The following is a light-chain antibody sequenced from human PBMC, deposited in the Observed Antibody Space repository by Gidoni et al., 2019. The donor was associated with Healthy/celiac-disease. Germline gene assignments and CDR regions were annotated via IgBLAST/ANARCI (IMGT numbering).Light chain of an antibody. J-gene: IGKJ2*04. CDR1: QSVSSN. CDR3: QQYNNWPPCS. V-gene: IGKV3-15*01. Sequence: EIVMTQSPATLSVSPGERATLSCRASQSVSSNLARYQQKPGQAPRLLIYGASTRATGIPARFSGSGSGTEFTLTISSLQSEDFAVYYCQQYNNWPPCSFXQXTKLEIK. CDR2: GAS.